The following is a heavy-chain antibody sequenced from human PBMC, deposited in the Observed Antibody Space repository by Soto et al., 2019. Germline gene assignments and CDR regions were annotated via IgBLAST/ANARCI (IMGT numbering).Heavy chain of an antibody. J-gene: IGHJ4*02. CDR3: ATSTGAPGNY. CDR1: GFSFSGDW. Sequence: EVQLVESGGGLVQPGGSLRLSCEAAGFSFSGDWMSWVRQAPGKGLEWVANIKGDGSYKYYVNSVKGRFTISRDNDKNSLYLQMNSLRVEDTGVYYCATSTGAPGNYWGQGTLVTVSS. V-gene: IGHV3-7*01. CDR2: IKGDGSYK. D-gene: IGHD1-26*01.